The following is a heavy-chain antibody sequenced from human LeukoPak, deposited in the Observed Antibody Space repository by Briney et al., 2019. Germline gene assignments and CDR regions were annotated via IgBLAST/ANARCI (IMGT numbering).Heavy chain of an antibody. CDR1: GGSNSSGSYY. J-gene: IGHJ3*02. CDR3: ARGGLLLWFGELLSHAFDI. V-gene: IGHV4-61*02. Sequence: SETLSLTCTVSGGSNSSGSYYWSWIRQPAGKGLEWIGRIYTSGSTNYNPSLKSRVTISVDTSKNQFSLKLSSVTAADTAVYYCARGGLLLWFGELLSHAFDIWGQGTMVTVSS. CDR2: IYTSGST. D-gene: IGHD3-10*01.